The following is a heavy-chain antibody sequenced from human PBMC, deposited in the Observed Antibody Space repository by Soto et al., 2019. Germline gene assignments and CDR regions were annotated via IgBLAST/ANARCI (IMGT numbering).Heavy chain of an antibody. J-gene: IGHJ4*02. D-gene: IGHD3-10*01. CDR2: IYYSGST. V-gene: IGHV4-30-4*01. CDR3: ASLYYGSGSYYSGFDY. Sequence: PSETLSLTCTVSGGSISSGDYYWSWIRQPPGKGLEWIGYIYYSGSTYYSPSLKSRVTISVDTSKNQFSLKLSSVTAADTAVYYCASLYYGSGSYYSGFDYWGQGTLVTVSS. CDR1: GGSISSGDYY.